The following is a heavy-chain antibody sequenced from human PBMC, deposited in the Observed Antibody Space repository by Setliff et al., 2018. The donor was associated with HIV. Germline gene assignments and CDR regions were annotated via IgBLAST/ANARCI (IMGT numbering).Heavy chain of an antibody. CDR3: ARGRNYDSSGYGDYYYYMDV. Sequence: ASVKVSCKASGGTLSSYPISWVRQAPGQGLEWMGGIIPIFGTTHYAQKFQGRVTVTADESTSTAYMQLSSLRYDDTAVYYCARGRNYDSSGYGDYYYYMDVWGKGTTVTVSS. J-gene: IGHJ6*03. CDR1: GGTLSSYP. CDR2: IIPIFGTT. D-gene: IGHD3-22*01. V-gene: IGHV1-69*13.